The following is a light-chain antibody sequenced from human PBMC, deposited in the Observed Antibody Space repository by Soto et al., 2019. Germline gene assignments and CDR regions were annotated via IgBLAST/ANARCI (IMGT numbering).Light chain of an antibody. Sequence: DIQMTQSPSTLSASVGDRVTITCRAIQSISSYLNCYQHKPVKAPKLLIYAASSLQSGVPSRFNGSRSGAEFSLTSSSLQPEDFATYYCQQSCSNPETFGQGNKVDIK. CDR3: QQSCSNPET. CDR2: AAS. J-gene: IGKJ1*01. CDR1: QSISSY. V-gene: IGKV1-39*01.